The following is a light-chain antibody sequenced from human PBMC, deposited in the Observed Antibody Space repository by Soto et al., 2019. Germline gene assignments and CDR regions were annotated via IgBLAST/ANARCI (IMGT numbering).Light chain of an antibody. CDR2: AAS. Sequence: DIQMTQSPSSLSASVGDRVTITCRASQSISTYLNWYQQKPGKAPKLLIYAASSLQSGVPSGFSGSGSGTDFTLTISSLQPEDFATYYCQQTYNTPLTFGQGTKVEIK. CDR3: QQTYNTPLT. CDR1: QSISTY. J-gene: IGKJ1*01. V-gene: IGKV1-39*01.